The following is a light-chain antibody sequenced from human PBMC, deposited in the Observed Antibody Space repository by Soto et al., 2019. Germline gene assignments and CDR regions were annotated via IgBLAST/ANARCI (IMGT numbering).Light chain of an antibody. CDR3: QQRSNWPPLT. CDR2: DAS. V-gene: IGKV3-11*01. Sequence: EIVLTQSPATLSLSPGERATLSCRASQSVSSYLAWYQQKPGQAPRLLIYDASNRATGIPARFSGSGSGTDFTITISGLEPEDFAVYYCQQRSNWPPLTFGGGTKVEFK. CDR1: QSVSSY. J-gene: IGKJ4*01.